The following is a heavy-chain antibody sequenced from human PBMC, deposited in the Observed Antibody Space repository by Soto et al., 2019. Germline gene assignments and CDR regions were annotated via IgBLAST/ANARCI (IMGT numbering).Heavy chain of an antibody. D-gene: IGHD1-26*01. Sequence: SVKVSCKASGGTFSSYAISWVRQAPGQGLEWMGGIIPIFGTANYAQKFQGRVTITADESTSTAYMGLSSLRSEDTAVYYCARDGEAGATYFDYWGQGTLVTVSS. CDR3: ARDGEAGATYFDY. CDR1: GGTFSSYA. V-gene: IGHV1-69*13. CDR2: IIPIFGTA. J-gene: IGHJ4*02.